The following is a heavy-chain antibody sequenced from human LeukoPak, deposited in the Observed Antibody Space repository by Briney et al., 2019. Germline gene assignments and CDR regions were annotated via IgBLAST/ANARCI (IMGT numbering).Heavy chain of an antibody. D-gene: IGHD3-3*01. CDR2: INPNSGGT. CDR3: ARAEEFWSGYYGFDP. V-gene: IGHV1-2*02. Sequence: GASVKVSCKASGYTFTGYYIHWVRQAPGQGLEWVGWINPNSGGTNYAQKFQGRVTMTRDTSISTAYMELSRLKSDDKAVYYCARAEEFWSGYYGFDPWGQGTLVTVSS. CDR1: GYTFTGYY. J-gene: IGHJ5*02.